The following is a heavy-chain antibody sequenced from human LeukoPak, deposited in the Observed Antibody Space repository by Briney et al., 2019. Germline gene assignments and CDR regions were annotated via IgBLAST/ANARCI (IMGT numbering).Heavy chain of an antibody. CDR1: GGSISSSSYY. CDR2: IYTSGST. V-gene: IGHV4-61*02. Sequence: SETLSLTCTVSGGSISSSSYYWGWIRQPAGKGLEWIGRIYTSGSTNYNPSLKSRVTMSVDTSKNQFSLKLSSVTAADTAVYYCATFTNWGSGWYFDLWGRSTLVTVSS. D-gene: IGHD7-27*01. J-gene: IGHJ2*01. CDR3: ATFTNWGSGWYFDL.